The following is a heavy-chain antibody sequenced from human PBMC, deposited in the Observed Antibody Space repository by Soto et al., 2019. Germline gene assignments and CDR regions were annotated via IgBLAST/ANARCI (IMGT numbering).Heavy chain of an antibody. CDR1: GFTFSSYA. Sequence: VQLVESGGGVVQPGRSLRLSCAASGFTFSSYAMHWVRQAPGKGLEWVAVISYDGSNKYYADSVKGRFTISRDNSKNTLYLQMNSLRAEDTAVYYCARDGGAVAGTDYYGMDVWGQGTTVTVSS. CDR3: ARDGGAVAGTDYYGMDV. V-gene: IGHV3-30-3*01. D-gene: IGHD6-19*01. J-gene: IGHJ6*02. CDR2: ISYDGSNK.